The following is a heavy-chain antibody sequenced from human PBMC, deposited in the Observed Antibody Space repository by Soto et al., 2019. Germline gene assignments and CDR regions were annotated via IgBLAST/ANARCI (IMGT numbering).Heavy chain of an antibody. V-gene: IGHV4-34*01. CDR3: ASSLAYCGGDCYYYFDY. Sequence: SETLSLTCAVYGGSFSGYYWSWIRQPPGKGLEWIGEINHSGSTNYNPSLKSRVTISVDTSENQFSLKLSSVTAADTAVYYCASSLAYCGGDCYYYFDYWGQGTLVTVSS. J-gene: IGHJ4*02. CDR1: GGSFSGYY. CDR2: INHSGST. D-gene: IGHD2-21*02.